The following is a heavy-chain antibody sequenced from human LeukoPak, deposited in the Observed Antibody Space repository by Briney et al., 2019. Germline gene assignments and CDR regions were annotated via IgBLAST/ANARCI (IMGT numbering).Heavy chain of an antibody. CDR2: ISYDGSNT. CDR3: AKEHTYSSSWYDYYYGMDV. CDR1: VFTLSSYR. Sequence: GGSLRLSRAASVFTLSSYRMHGVRQAPAKGEEGVAVISYDGSNTYYADSVKGRFTISRDNSKNTLYLQMNSLRAEDTAVYYCAKEHTYSSSWYDYYYGMDVWGQGTTVTVSS. D-gene: IGHD6-13*01. J-gene: IGHJ6*02. V-gene: IGHV3-30*18.